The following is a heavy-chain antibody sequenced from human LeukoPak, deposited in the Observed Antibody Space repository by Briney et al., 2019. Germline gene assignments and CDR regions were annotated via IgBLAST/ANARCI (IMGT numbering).Heavy chain of an antibody. CDR1: GFTFSSYS. J-gene: IGHJ4*02. CDR2: ISSSSSTI. CDR3: AIALTYYDDSSGYPVDY. V-gene: IGHV3-48*02. D-gene: IGHD3-22*01. Sequence: GGSLRLSCAASGFTFSSYSMNWVRQAPGKGLEWVSYISSSSSTIYYADSVKGRSTISRDNAKNSLYLQMNSLRDEDTAVYYCAIALTYYDDSSGYPVDYLGQGTLVTVSS.